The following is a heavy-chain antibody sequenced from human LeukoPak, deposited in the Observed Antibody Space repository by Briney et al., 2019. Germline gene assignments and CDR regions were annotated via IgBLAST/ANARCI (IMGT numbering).Heavy chain of an antibody. CDR1: GFTFSSYG. Sequence: GGSLRLSCAASGFTFSSYGMHWVRQAPGKGLEWVAVISYDGSNKYYADSVKGRFTISRDNSKNTLYLQMNSLRAEDAAVYYCAKGSNYGSWWFDPWGQGTLVTVSS. D-gene: IGHD4-11*01. CDR2: ISYDGSNK. CDR3: AKGSNYGSWWFDP. J-gene: IGHJ5*02. V-gene: IGHV3-30*18.